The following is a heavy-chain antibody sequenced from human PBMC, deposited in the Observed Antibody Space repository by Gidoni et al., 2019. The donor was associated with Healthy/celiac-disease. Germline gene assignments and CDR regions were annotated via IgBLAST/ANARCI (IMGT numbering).Heavy chain of an antibody. CDR2: ISSSSSYI. J-gene: IGHJ4*02. Sequence: EVQLVESGGGLVKPGGSLRLSCAASGFTFRSYSMNWVRQAPGKGLEWVSSISSSSSYIYYADPVKGRFTISRDNAKNSLYLQMNSLRAEDTAVYYCARADYYGSGSYYNYPHWGQGTLVTVSS. D-gene: IGHD3-10*01. CDR3: ARADYYGSGSYYNYPH. V-gene: IGHV3-21*01. CDR1: GFTFRSYS.